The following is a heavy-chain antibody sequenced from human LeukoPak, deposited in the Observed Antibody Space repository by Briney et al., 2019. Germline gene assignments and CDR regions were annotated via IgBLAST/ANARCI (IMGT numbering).Heavy chain of an antibody. V-gene: IGHV1-69*13. CDR1: GYTFTSYG. CDR3: ARGGYSNPSYYYYYMDV. Sequence: SVKVSCKASGYTFTSYGISWVRQAPGQGLEWMGGIIPIFGTANYAQKFQGRVTITADESTSTAYMELSSLRSEDTAVYYCARGGYSNPSYYYYYMDVWGKGTTVTVSS. J-gene: IGHJ6*03. D-gene: IGHD4-11*01. CDR2: IIPIFGTA.